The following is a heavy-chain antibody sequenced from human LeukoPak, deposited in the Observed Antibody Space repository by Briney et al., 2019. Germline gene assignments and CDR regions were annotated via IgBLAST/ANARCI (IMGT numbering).Heavy chain of an antibody. CDR1: GFTFSSYA. CDR3: AKDREQTDLTTFDY. CDR2: ISGSGGST. V-gene: IGHV3-23*01. Sequence: LTGGSLRLSCAASGFTFSSYAMSWVRQAPGKGLEWVSAISGSGGSTYYADSVKGRLTISRDNSKNTLYLQMNSLRAEDTAVYYCAKDREQTDLTTFDYWGQGTLVTVSS. D-gene: IGHD4-11*01. J-gene: IGHJ4*02.